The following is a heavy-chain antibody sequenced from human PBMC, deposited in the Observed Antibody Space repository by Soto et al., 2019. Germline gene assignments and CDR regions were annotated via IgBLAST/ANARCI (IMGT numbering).Heavy chain of an antibody. V-gene: IGHV1-3*01. CDR3: ARPVLRFLEWSYDAFDI. Sequence: ASVKVSCKASGYTFTSYAMHWVRQAPGQRLEWMGWINAGNGNTKYSQKFQGRVTITRDTSASTAYMELSSLRSEDTAVYYCARPVLRFLEWSYDAFDIWGQGTMVTVSS. CDR2: INAGNGNT. CDR1: GYTFTSYA. J-gene: IGHJ3*02. D-gene: IGHD3-3*01.